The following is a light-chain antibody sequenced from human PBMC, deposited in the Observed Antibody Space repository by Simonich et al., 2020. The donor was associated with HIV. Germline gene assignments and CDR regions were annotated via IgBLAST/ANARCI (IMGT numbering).Light chain of an antibody. V-gene: IGKV3-15*01. CDR1: QSVSSN. CDR3: QQYNNWPQT. Sequence: EIVMTQSPATLSVSPVKRATLSCRASQSVSSNLAWYQQKPGQAPRLLIYSASTRSTGISARCSGSGSGTEFTLTISSVQSEDFAVYYCQQYNNWPQTFGQGTKVEIK. J-gene: IGKJ1*01. CDR2: SAS.